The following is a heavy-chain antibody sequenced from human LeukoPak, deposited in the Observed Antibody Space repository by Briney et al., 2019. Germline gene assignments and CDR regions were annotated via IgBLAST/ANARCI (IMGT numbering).Heavy chain of an antibody. J-gene: IGHJ4*02. CDR1: GGSISSTNW. V-gene: IGHV4-4*02. CDR2: INHSGST. CDR3: ARSRPFRAVADY. D-gene: IGHD6-19*01. Sequence: SETLSLTCAVSGGSISSTNWWSWVRQPPGKGLEWIGEINHSGSTNYNPSLKSRVTISVDTSKNQFSLKLSSVTAADTAVYYCARSRPFRAVADYWGQGTLVTVSS.